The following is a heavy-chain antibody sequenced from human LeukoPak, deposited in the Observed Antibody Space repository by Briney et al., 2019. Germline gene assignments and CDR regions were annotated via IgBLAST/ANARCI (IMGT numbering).Heavy chain of an antibody. Sequence: GGSLRLSCEASGFTFSAYAMTWVRQAPGKGLVWVSHINSDGSTTDYADSVKGRFTISRDNAKNTLYLQMNSLRAEDTAVYYCARGRRAFDIWGQGTMVTVSS. CDR3: ARGRRAFDI. J-gene: IGHJ3*02. CDR2: INSDGSTT. V-gene: IGHV3-74*01. CDR1: GFTFSAYA.